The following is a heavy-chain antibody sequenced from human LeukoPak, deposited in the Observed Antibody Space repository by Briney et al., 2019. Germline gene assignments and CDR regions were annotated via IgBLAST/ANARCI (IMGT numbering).Heavy chain of an antibody. V-gene: IGHV4-59*01. CDR1: GGSISSYY. J-gene: IGHJ4*02. CDR2: IYYSGST. Sequence: SETLSLTCTVSGGSISSYYWSWIRQPPGKGLEWIGYIYYSGSTNYNPSLKSRATISVDTSKNHFSLKLSSVTAADTAVYYCARERCSGGSCYLGGVLRGYFDSWGQGTLVTVSS. D-gene: IGHD2-15*01. CDR3: ARERCSGGSCYLGGVLRGYFDS.